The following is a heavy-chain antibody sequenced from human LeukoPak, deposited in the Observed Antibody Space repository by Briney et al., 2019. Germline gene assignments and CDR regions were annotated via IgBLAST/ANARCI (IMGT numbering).Heavy chain of an antibody. J-gene: IGHJ4*02. Sequence: SETLSLTCTVSGGXISSYYCTWIRQPAGKGLEWIGRFYSTGSTNYNPSLKSRVTMSVDTSKNQFSLKLSSVTAADTAVYYCARDQYSGSLDYWGQGTLVTVSS. V-gene: IGHV4-4*07. CDR1: GGXISSYY. CDR2: FYSTGST. CDR3: ARDQYSGSLDY. D-gene: IGHD1-26*01.